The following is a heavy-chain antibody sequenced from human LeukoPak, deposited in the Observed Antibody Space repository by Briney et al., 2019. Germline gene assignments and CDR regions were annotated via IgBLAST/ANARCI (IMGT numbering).Heavy chain of an antibody. CDR3: ANRYCSGGSCYFDY. CDR1: GGSISSGGYY. V-gene: IGHV4-31*03. J-gene: IGHJ4*02. CDR2: IYYSGST. Sequence: SQTLSLTCTVSGGSISSGGYYWSWIRQHPGKGLEWIGYIYYSGSTYYNPSLKSRVTISVDTSKNQFSLKLSSVTAADTAVYYCANRYCSGGSCYFDYWGQGTLVTVSS. D-gene: IGHD2-15*01.